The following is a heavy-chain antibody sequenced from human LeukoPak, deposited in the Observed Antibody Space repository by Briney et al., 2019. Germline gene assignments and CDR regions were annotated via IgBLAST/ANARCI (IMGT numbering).Heavy chain of an antibody. Sequence: ASVKVSCKASGYTFTSYGISWVRQAPGQGLEWMGWISAYNGNTNYAQKFQGRVTMTRDTSTSTVYMELSSLRSEDTAVYYCARDIVMAEEGFDYWGQGTLVTVSS. CDR1: GYTFTSYG. D-gene: IGHD3-16*02. CDR3: ARDIVMAEEGFDY. V-gene: IGHV1-18*01. J-gene: IGHJ4*02. CDR2: ISAYNGNT.